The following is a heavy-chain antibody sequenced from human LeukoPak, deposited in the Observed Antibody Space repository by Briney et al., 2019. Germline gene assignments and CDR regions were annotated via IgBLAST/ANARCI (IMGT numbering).Heavy chain of an antibody. Sequence: GGSLRLSCTVSGFTVSSNSMNWVRQAPGKGLEWVSGITGSGTTYYADSVKGRFTISRDNSKNKMWLQINSRTAEDTATYYCAKDGNWARFEDWGQGTLVTVSS. D-gene: IGHD7-27*01. CDR1: GFTVSSNS. CDR3: AKDGNWARFED. CDR2: ITGSGTT. V-gene: IGHV3-53*01. J-gene: IGHJ4*02.